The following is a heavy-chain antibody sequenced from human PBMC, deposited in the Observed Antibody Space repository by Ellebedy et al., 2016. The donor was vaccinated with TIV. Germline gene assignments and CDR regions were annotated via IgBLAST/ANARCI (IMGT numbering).Heavy chain of an antibody. CDR2: ISGSGGST. Sequence: GGSLRLXXAASGFTFSSYAMSWVRQAPGKRLEWVSAISGSGGSTYYADSVKGRFTISRDNSKNTLYLQMNSLRAEDTAVYYCAKGEDIVVVVAAIRTYYYYGMDVWGQGTTVTVSS. V-gene: IGHV3-23*01. D-gene: IGHD2-15*01. CDR3: AKGEDIVVVVAAIRTYYYYGMDV. CDR1: GFTFSSYA. J-gene: IGHJ6*02.